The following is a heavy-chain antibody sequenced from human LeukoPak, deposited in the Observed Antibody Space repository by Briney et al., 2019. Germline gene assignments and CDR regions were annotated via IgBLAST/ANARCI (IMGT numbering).Heavy chain of an antibody. CDR1: GFSFSRYC. J-gene: IGHJ4*02. CDR2: IKQDGSEK. Sequence: GGSLRLSCAASGFSFSRYCMSWVRQAPGKGLEWVANIKQDGSEKNYVESVKGRFTISRDNAKNSLYLQTNSLRAEDTAVYYCARGSDTAMVLFYYFDYWGQGTLVTVSS. CDR3: ARGSDTAMVLFYYFDY. V-gene: IGHV3-7*01. D-gene: IGHD5-18*01.